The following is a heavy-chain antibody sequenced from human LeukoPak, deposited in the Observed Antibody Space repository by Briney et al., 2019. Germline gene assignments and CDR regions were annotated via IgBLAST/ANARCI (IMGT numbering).Heavy chain of an antibody. J-gene: IGHJ4*02. CDR2: ITSSSNYI. D-gene: IGHD3-10*01. CDR3: ARDCWAYGSGSYCGIDY. Sequence: PGGSLRLSCAASGFTFSSYNMNWVRQAPGKGLEWVSSITSSSNYIYYADSVKGRFTISRDNAKNSLYLQMNSLRAEDTTVYYCARDCWAYGSGSYCGIDYWGQGTLVTVSS. V-gene: IGHV3-21*03. CDR1: GFTFSSYN.